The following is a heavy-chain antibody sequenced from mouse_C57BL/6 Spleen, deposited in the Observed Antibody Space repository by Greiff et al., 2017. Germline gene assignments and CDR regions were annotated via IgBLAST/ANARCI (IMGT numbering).Heavy chain of an antibody. CDR1: GYTFTSYG. CDR3: AGLRSPFDY. CDR2: IYPRSGNT. J-gene: IGHJ2*01. Sequence: VQLQQSGAELARPGASVKLSCKASGYTFTSYGISWVKQRTGQGLEWIGEIYPRSGNTYYNEKFKGKATLTADKSSSTAYMVLRSLTSEDSAVYYCAGLRSPFDYWGQGTTLTVSS. V-gene: IGHV1-81*01.